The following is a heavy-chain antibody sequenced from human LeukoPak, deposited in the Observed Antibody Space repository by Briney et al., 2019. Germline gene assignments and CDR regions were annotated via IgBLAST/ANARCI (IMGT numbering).Heavy chain of an antibody. D-gene: IGHD4-23*01. CDR3: ASSRGTTVGLFDP. V-gene: IGHV4-38-2*02. CDR2: IYHSGST. CDR1: GGPITTYY. Sequence: PSETLSLTCTVSGGPITTYYLGWIRQPPGKGLEWIGSIYHSGSTYYNPSLKSRVTISVDTSKNQFSLKLSSVTAADTAVYYCASSRGTTVGLFDPWGQGTLVAVSS. J-gene: IGHJ5*02.